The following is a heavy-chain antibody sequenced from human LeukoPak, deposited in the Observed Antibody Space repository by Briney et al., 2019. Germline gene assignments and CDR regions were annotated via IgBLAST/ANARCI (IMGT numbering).Heavy chain of an antibody. CDR3: SRGSIYDSRGVDP. V-gene: IGHV4-38-2*02. J-gene: IGHJ5*02. Sequence: SETLSLTCTVSGYAISSDYYWTWVRQPPGKGLEWIGSIYHSGSTYYNPSLKSRVTISIETSKTPFSLKVTSVTAADTAVYYCSRGSIYDSRGVDPWGPGTLVTVSS. D-gene: IGHD3-22*01. CDR2: IYHSGST. CDR1: GYAISSDYY.